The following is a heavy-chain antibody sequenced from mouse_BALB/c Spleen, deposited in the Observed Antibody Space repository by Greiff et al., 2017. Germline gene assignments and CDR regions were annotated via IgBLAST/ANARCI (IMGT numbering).Heavy chain of an antibody. V-gene: IGHV1-37*01. CDR3: GRGERDYYGRSYGCAD. CDR1: GYSFPGYF. CDR2: INPYNGDT. J-gene: IGHJ3*01. D-gene: IGHD1-1*01. Sequence: VQLQQSGPELVKPGASVKISCKASGYSFPGYFMNWVKQSHGKSLEWIGRINPYNGDTFYNQKFKGKATLTVDKSSSTAHMELLSLTSEDSAVYYCGRGERDYYGRSYGCADGGQGTLVTVSA.